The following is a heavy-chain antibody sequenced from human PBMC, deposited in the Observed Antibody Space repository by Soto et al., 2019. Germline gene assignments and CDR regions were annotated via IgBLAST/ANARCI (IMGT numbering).Heavy chain of an antibody. CDR3: ASQTGPEPYYFDY. D-gene: IGHD1-1*01. J-gene: IGHJ4*02. CDR1: GFSFSSYA. Sequence: GGSLRLSCAASGFSFSSYAMSWVRQAPGKGREWVSAISGSGGSRYYAGSVKGRFTISRDNTKNTLYLQMNSLRAEDTAVYYCASQTGPEPYYFDYWGQGTLVTVSS. CDR2: ISGSGGSR. V-gene: IGHV3-23*01.